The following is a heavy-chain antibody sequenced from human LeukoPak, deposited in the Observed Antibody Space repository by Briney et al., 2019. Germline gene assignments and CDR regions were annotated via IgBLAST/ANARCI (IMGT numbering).Heavy chain of an antibody. Sequence: SETLSLTCAVYGGSFSGYYWSWIRQPPGKGLEWIGEIRYSGSTNYIPSLKSRVTISVDTSKKQFSLKPSSVTAADTAVYYCARVLEGSSGQHWYFDLWGRGTLVTVS. V-gene: IGHV4-34*01. CDR2: IRYSGST. CDR3: ARVLEGSSGQHWYFDL. D-gene: IGHD6-19*01. J-gene: IGHJ2*01. CDR1: GGSFSGYY.